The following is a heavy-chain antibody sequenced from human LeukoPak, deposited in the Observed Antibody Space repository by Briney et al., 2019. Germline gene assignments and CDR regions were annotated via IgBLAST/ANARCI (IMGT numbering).Heavy chain of an antibody. CDR3: ARVVVPAASIVATIDDLRADYYYGMGV. V-gene: IGHV3-11*06. J-gene: IGHJ6*04. CDR1: GFTFSDYY. CDR2: ISSSSSYT. Sequence: GGSLRLSCAASGFTFSDYYMSWIRQAPGKGLEWVSYISSSSSYTNYADSVKGRFTISRDNAKNSLYLQMNSLRAEDTAVYYCARVVVPAASIVATIDDLRADYYYGMGVWGKGTTVTVSS. D-gene: IGHD2-2*01.